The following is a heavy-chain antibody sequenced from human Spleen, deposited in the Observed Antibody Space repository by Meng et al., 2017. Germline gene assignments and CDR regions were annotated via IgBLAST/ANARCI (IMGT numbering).Heavy chain of an antibody. CDR1: GAAIRSNNW. V-gene: IGHV4-4*02. CDR3: SNYIWGSEPTGFLS. D-gene: IGHD3-16*01. CDR2: IFHGGST. J-gene: IGHJ5*02. Sequence: QVQLQETGPGLVKPSGPLSPTGAVSGAAIRSNNWGSWVRQPPGKGLEWIGEIFHGGSTNYNPSLKSRVTISVDKSKNQFSLKLSSVTAADTAVYYCSNYIWGSEPTGFLSWGQGTLVTVSS.